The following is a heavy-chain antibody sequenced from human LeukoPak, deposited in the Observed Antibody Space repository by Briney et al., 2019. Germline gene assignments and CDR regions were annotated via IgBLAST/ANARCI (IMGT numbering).Heavy chain of an antibody. CDR1: GFTFSSYG. CDR3: ARDRFRYYDSSGYYGPAVGYFDY. V-gene: IGHV3-30*03. Sequence: PGGSLRLSCAASGFTFSSYGMHWVRQAPGKGLEWVAVISYDGSNKYYAESVKGRFTISRDNSKNTLYLQMNSLRAEDTAVYYCARDRFRYYDSSGYYGPAVGYFDYWGQGTLVTVSS. D-gene: IGHD3-22*01. CDR2: ISYDGSNK. J-gene: IGHJ4*02.